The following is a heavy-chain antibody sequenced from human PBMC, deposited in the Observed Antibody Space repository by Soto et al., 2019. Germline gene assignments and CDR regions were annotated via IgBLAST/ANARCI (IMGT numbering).Heavy chain of an antibody. V-gene: IGHV1-46*01. J-gene: IGHJ4*02. CDR3: GREYFDSRGTPPGD. CDR1: GGTFSRFA. D-gene: IGHD3-22*01. Sequence: VQLVQSGAEAEKPGSSVRVSCKVLGGTFSRFALSWVRQAPGQGLEWMGVINPGGGYTTYAQKFQGRVTMTRDTSTSTVYMELSSLKSEDTAVYYCGREYFDSRGTPPGDWGQGTLVTVSS. CDR2: INPGGGYT.